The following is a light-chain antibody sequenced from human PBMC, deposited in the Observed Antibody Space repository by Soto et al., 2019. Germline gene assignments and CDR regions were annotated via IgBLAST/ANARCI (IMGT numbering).Light chain of an antibody. Sequence: DIQMTQSPSSLSASVGDRVTITCRASQSISTYLNWYQQKPGKAPKFLIHAASSLQSGVPSRFSGSGSWTDFTLTISSLQPDDFATYYCQQSYSTLMYTFGQGTKLEIK. CDR2: AAS. CDR1: QSISTY. CDR3: QQSYSTLMYT. J-gene: IGKJ2*01. V-gene: IGKV1-39*01.